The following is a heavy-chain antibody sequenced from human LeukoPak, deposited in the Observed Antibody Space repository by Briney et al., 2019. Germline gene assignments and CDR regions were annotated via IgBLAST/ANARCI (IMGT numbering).Heavy chain of an antibody. Sequence: ASVKVSCKASGGTFSSYAISWVRQAPGQGLEWMGGIIPIFGTANYAQKFQGRVTITTDESTSTAYMELSSLRSEDTAVYYCASAYDILTGSGDYYMDVWGKGTTVTVSS. CDR2: IIPIFGTA. CDR1: GGTFSSYA. J-gene: IGHJ6*03. D-gene: IGHD3-9*01. V-gene: IGHV1-69*05. CDR3: ASAYDILTGSGDYYMDV.